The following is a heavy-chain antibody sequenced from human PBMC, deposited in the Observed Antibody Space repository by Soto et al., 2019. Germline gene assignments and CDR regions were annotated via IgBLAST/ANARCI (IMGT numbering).Heavy chain of an antibody. D-gene: IGHD3-10*01. V-gene: IGHV4-34*01. CDR1: GGSFSGYY. J-gene: IGHJ3*02. Sequence: SETLSLTCAVYGGSFSGYYWSWIRQPPGKGLEWIGEINHSGSTNYNPSLKSRVTISVDTSKNQFSLKLSSVTAADTAVYYCARASLWFGELSGDAFDIWGQGTMVTVSS. CDR2: INHSGST. CDR3: ARASLWFGELSGDAFDI.